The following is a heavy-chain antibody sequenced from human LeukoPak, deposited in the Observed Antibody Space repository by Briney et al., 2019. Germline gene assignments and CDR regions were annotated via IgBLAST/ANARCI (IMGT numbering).Heavy chain of an antibody. CDR1: GDSITYRY. CDR3: AIDRDGDNYLFAS. CDR2: VTPFNANT. J-gene: IGHJ4*02. Sequence: ASVKVSCKASGDSITYRYLHWVRQAPGQALEWMGWVTPFNANTHSAQKFQDRLAITRDRSMSTVYMELSSLRSEDTAMYYCAIDRDGDNYLFASWGQGTFVTVSS. V-gene: IGHV1-45*02. D-gene: IGHD5-24*01.